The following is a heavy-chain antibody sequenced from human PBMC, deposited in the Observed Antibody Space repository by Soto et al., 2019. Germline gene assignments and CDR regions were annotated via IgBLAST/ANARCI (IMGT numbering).Heavy chain of an antibody. CDR1: GFSLSTSGMC. V-gene: IGHV2-70*01. J-gene: IGHJ6*02. D-gene: IGHD6-6*01. Sequence: SGPTLVNPTQTLTLTCTFSGFSLSTSGMCVSWIRQPPGKALEWLALIDWDDDKYYSTSLKTRLTISKDTSKNQVVLTMTNMDPVDTATYYCARIRIASRPERYSSYGMDVWCQGISVTVFS. CDR2: IDWDDDK. CDR3: ARIRIASRPERYSSYGMDV.